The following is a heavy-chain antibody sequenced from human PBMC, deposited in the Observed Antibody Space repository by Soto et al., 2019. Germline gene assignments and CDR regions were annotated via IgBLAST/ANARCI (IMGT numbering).Heavy chain of an antibody. CDR1: GGSISSGDYY. V-gene: IGHV4-4*02. CDR3: ARTSTIFGLYYFDY. J-gene: IGHJ4*02. CDR2: IYHRGST. Sequence: SETLSLTCTVSGGSISSGDYYWSWVRQPPGKGLEWIGEIYHRGSTNYNPSLKSRVTISVDKSKNQFSLKLSSVTAADTAVYYCARTSTIFGLYYFDYWGQGTLVTVSS. D-gene: IGHD3-3*01.